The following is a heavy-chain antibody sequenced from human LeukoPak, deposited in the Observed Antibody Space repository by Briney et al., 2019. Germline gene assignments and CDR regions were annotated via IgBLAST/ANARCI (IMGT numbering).Heavy chain of an antibody. Sequence: SETLSLTCTVSGGSISSSSYYWGWIRQPPGKGLEWIGSIYYSGSTYHNPSLKSRVTISVDTSKNRFSLKLSSVTAADTAVYYCARGAYYFDYWGQGTLVTVSS. CDR2: IYYSGST. CDR3: ARGAYYFDY. CDR1: GGSISSSSYY. V-gene: IGHV4-39*07. J-gene: IGHJ4*02.